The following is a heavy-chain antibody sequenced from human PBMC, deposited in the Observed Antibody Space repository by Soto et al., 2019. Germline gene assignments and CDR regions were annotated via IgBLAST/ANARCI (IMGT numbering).Heavy chain of an antibody. V-gene: IGHV1-8*01. CDR2: MNPNSGNT. J-gene: IGHJ6*03. CDR1: GYTFTSYD. CDR3: ASGKLCRNFGVVNTCYMDV. Sequence: ASVKVSCKASGYTFTSYDINWVRQATGQGLEWMGWMNPNSGNTGYAQKFQGRVTMTRNTSISTAYMELSSLRSEDTAVYYCASGKLCRNFGVVNTCYMDVCGKGTTVTVSS. D-gene: IGHD3-3*01.